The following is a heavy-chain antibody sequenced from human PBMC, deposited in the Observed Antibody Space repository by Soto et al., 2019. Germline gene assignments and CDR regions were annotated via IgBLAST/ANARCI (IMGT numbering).Heavy chain of an antibody. CDR1: CVSISSHY. Sequence: SETLSLTCTVHCVSISSHYWSWIGQPTRKGLEWIGYIYYSGSTNYNPSLKSRVTISVDTSKNQFSLKLSSVTAADTAVYYCARLLIYCSSTSCYGRFDPWGQGTLVTVS. J-gene: IGHJ5*02. D-gene: IGHD2-2*01. V-gene: IGHV4-59*08. CDR3: ARLLIYCSSTSCYGRFDP. CDR2: IYYSGST.